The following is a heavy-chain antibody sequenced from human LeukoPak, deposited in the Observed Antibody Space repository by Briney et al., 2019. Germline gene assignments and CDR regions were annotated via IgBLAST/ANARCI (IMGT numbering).Heavy chain of an antibody. J-gene: IGHJ4*02. CDR2: IYYSGST. D-gene: IGHD1-26*01. CDR3: ARLRTFQIYREHYFDY. Sequence: SETLSLTCTVSGGSISSSSYYWGWIRQPPGKGLEWIGSIYYSGSTYYNPSLKSRVTISVDTSKNQFSLKLSSVTAADTAVYYCARLRTFQIYREHYFDYWGQGTLVTVSS. CDR1: GGSISSSSYY. V-gene: IGHV4-39*01.